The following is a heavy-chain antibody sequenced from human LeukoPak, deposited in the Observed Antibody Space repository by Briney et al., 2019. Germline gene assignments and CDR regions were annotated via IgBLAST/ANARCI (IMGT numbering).Heavy chain of an antibody. J-gene: IGHJ5*02. CDR1: GGSICSYY. D-gene: IGHD6-13*01. CDR2: IYTSGST. Sequence: PSETLSLTCTVPGGSICSYYWTWIRQTAGKGLEWIGRIYTSGSTNTNPSLKSRVTMAVDTSNNPFSLKLGSFTAAATAVNCWAREVAAAGIAWFDPWGQGTLVTVSS. CDR3: AREVAAAGIAWFDP. V-gene: IGHV4-4*07.